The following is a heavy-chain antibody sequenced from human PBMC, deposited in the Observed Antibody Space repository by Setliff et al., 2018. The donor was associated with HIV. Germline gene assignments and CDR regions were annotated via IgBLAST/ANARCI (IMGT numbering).Heavy chain of an antibody. CDR2: IKTKPSSYAT. Sequence: GGSLRLSCSASGFTFSGSAMHWVRQASGKGLEWVGRIKTKPSSYATAYGASVKGRFTISRDDSQKTAYLQLSSLKVDDTAMYFCAASADGDCATTSCTNWFDPWGQGTLVTVSS. D-gene: IGHD2-21*01. CDR1: GFTFSGSA. V-gene: IGHV3-73*01. CDR3: AASADGDCATTSCTNWFDP. J-gene: IGHJ5*02.